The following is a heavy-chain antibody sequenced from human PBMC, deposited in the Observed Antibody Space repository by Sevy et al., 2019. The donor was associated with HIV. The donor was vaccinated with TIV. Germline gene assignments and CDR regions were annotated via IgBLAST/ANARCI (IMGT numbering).Heavy chain of an antibody. Sequence: SETLSLTCTVSGGSISSYYWSWIRQPPGKGLEWIGYIYYSGSTNYNPSLKSRVTISVDTSKNQFSLKLSSVTAADTAVYYCARGMVRGVNFDYWGQGTLVTVSS. J-gene: IGHJ4*02. CDR3: ARGMVRGVNFDY. CDR2: IYYSGST. D-gene: IGHD3-10*01. CDR1: GGSISSYY. V-gene: IGHV4-59*01.